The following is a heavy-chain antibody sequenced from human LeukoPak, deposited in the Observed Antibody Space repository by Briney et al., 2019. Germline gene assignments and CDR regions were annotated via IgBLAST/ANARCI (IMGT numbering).Heavy chain of an antibody. CDR1: GFTFDDYA. Sequence: PGRSLRLSCAASGFTFDDYAMHWVRQAPGKGLEWVSGISWNSGSIGYADSVKGRFTISRDNAKNSLYLQMNSLRAEDTALYYCAKDIAGYYYDSAFDIWGQGTMVTVSS. V-gene: IGHV3-9*01. J-gene: IGHJ3*02. CDR3: AKDIAGYYYDSAFDI. CDR2: ISWNSGSI. D-gene: IGHD3-22*01.